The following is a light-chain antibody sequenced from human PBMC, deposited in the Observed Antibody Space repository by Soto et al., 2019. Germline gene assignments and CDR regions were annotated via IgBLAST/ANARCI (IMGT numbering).Light chain of an antibody. CDR3: QQYGSSPPLLT. CDR2: GAS. J-gene: IGKJ4*01. V-gene: IGKV3-20*01. CDR1: QSVSSSY. Sequence: EIVLTQSPGTLSLSPGERATLSCRASQSVSSSYLAWYQQKPGQAPRLLTYGASSRATGIPDRFSGSGSGTDFTLTISRLEPEDFAVYYCQQYGSSPPLLTFGGGTKVDIK.